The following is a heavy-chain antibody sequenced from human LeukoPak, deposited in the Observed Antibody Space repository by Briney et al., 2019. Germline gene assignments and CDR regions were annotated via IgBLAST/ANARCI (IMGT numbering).Heavy chain of an antibody. D-gene: IGHD3-10*01. J-gene: IGHJ6*02. CDR1: GFTVSSNH. V-gene: IGHV3-53*01. CDR3: ARENNFGSGMDV. Sequence: GGSLRLSCAASGFTVSSNHMSWVRQAPGKGLEWVSVIYSGGSTYYADSVKGRFTISRDNSKNTLYLQMNSLSAEDTAIYYCARENNFGSGMDVWGQGTTVTVSS. CDR2: IYSGGST.